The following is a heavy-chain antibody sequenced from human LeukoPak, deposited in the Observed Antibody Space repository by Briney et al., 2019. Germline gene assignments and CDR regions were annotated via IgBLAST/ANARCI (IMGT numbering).Heavy chain of an antibody. D-gene: IGHD1-7*01. Sequence: PSETLSLTCTVSGGSISSTIYYWGWIRQPPGKGLEWIGSIYYRGSTYYNPSLKSRVAISVDTSKNQFSLKLSSVTAADTAVYYCARGELWERFDYWGQGTLVTVSS. J-gene: IGHJ4*02. CDR3: ARGELWERFDY. V-gene: IGHV4-39*07. CDR2: IYYRGST. CDR1: GGSISSTIYY.